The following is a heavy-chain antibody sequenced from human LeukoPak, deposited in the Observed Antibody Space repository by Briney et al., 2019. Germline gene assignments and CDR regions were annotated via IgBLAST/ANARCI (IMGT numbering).Heavy chain of an antibody. CDR3: ARAIQSQQLVPYYFDY. V-gene: IGHV4-34*01. J-gene: IGHJ4*02. CDR1: GGSFSGYY. D-gene: IGHD6-13*01. CDR2: INHSGST. Sequence: SETLSLTCAVYGGSFSGYYWSWIRQPPGKGLEWIGEINHSGSTNYNPSLKSRVTISVDTSKNQFSLKLSSVTAADTAVYCCARAIQSQQLVPYYFDYWGQGTLVTVSS.